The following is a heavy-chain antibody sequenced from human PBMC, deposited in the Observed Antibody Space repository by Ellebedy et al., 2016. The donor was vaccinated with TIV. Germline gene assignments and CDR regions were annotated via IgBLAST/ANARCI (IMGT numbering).Heavy chain of an antibody. CDR3: ARRGAEMAQSFDN. V-gene: IGHV3-23*01. CDR2: FGLSGDTT. D-gene: IGHD5-24*01. Sequence: PGGSLRLSCAASGFTFSSYAMSRVRQAPGKGLEWVSGFGLSGDTTYYADSVKGRFTISRDNSKNTLYLQMTSLRAEDTAVYYCARRGAEMAQSFDNWGQGTLVTVSA. J-gene: IGHJ4*02. CDR1: GFTFSSYA.